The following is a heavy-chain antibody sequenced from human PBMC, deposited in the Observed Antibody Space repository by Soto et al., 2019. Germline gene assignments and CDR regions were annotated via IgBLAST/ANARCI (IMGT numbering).Heavy chain of an antibody. V-gene: IGHV3-7*01. D-gene: IGHD1-1*01. CDR2: IKQDGSEK. CDR1: GFTFSSYW. J-gene: IGHJ4*02. CDR3: AKSVYNWNDGFFDY. Sequence: GGSLRLSCAASGFTFSSYWMSWVRQAPGKGLEWVANIKQDGSEKYYVDSVKGRSTISRDNAKNTLYLQMSSLRAEDTAVYYCAKSVYNWNDGFFDYWGQGTLVTVSS.